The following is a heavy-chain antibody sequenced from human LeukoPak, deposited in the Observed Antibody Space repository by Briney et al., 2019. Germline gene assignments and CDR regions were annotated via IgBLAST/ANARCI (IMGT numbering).Heavy chain of an antibody. Sequence: SETLSLTCTVSGGSISSYYWSWIRQPQGKGLEWIGYIYYSGSTNYNPSLKSRVTISVDTSKNQFSLKLSSVTAADTAVYYCATVDTAMVRGFDYWGQGTLVTVSS. CDR1: GGSISSYY. CDR2: IYYSGST. D-gene: IGHD5-18*01. CDR3: ATVDTAMVRGFDY. V-gene: IGHV4-59*01. J-gene: IGHJ4*02.